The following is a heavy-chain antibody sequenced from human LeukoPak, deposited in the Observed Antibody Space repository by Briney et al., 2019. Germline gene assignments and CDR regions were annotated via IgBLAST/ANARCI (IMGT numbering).Heavy chain of an antibody. CDR2: IYYSGST. V-gene: IGHV4-59*01. Sequence: PSETLSLTCAVYGGSFSGYYWSWIRQPPGKGLEWIGYIYYSGSTNYNTSLKSRVTISVDTSKNQFSLKLSSVTAADTAVYYCARVSFGDPGYMVVWGKGTTVTISS. CDR1: GGSFSGYY. D-gene: IGHD2/OR15-2a*01. CDR3: ARVSFGDPGYMVV. J-gene: IGHJ6*03.